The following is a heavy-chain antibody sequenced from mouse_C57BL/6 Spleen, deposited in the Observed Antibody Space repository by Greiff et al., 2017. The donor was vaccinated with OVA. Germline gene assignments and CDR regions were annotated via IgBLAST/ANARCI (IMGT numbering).Heavy chain of an antibody. CDR3: ARWGDPDD. CDR2: IDPSDSST. Sequence: QVQLQQPGAELVKPGASVKLSCKASGYTFTSYCMQWVKQRPGQGLEWIGEIDPSDSSTNYNQKFKGKATLTVATSSSTAYMQLSSLTSEDSAVYYCARWGDPDDWGQGTTLTVSS. V-gene: IGHV1-50*01. CDR1: GYTFTSYC. J-gene: IGHJ2*01.